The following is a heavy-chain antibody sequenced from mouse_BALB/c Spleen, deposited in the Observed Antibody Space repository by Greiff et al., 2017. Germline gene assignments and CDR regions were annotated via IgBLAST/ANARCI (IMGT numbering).Heavy chain of an antibody. CDR3: ARSLLRLNYAMDY. D-gene: IGHD1-2*01. V-gene: IGHV5-17*02. Sequence: EVKLVESGGGLVQPGGSRKLSCAASGFTFSSFGMHWVRQAPEKGLEWVAYISSGSSTIYYADTVKGRFTISRDNPKNTLFLHMTSLRSEDTAMYYCARSLLRLNYAMDYWGQGTSVTVSS. J-gene: IGHJ4*01. CDR2: ISSGSSTI. CDR1: GFTFSSFG.